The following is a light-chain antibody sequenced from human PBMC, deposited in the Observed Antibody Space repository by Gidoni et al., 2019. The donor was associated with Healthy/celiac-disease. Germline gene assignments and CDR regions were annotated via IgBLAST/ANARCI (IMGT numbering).Light chain of an antibody. J-gene: IGKJ1*01. Sequence: EIVLTPPPGTLSLSPGESATLSSRASQSVSSSYLAWYQQKPGQAPRLLIYGASSRATGIPDRFSGSGSGTDFTLTISRLEPEDFAVYYCQQYGSSPLTFGQGPKLEIK. CDR1: QSVSSSY. CDR2: GAS. CDR3: QQYGSSPLT. V-gene: IGKV3-20*01.